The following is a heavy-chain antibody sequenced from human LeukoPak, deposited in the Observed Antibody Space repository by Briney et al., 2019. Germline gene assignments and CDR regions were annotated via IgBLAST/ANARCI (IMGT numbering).Heavy chain of an antibody. Sequence: ASVKVSCKASGGTFSSYAISWVRQAPGQGLEWMGGIIPIFGTANYAQKFQGRVTMTRDTSTSTVYMELSSLRSEDTAVYYCARSLGRRGRVDYWGQGTLVTVSS. V-gene: IGHV1-69*05. CDR3: ARSLGRRGRVDY. CDR1: GGTFSSYA. CDR2: IIPIFGTA. J-gene: IGHJ4*02. D-gene: IGHD5-12*01.